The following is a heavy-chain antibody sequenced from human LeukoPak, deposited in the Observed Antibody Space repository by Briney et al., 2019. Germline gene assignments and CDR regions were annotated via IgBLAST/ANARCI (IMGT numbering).Heavy chain of an antibody. Sequence: GGSLRLFCEGSGFSVNGYVMSWVRQAPGKGLEWIAVTGGSDDNTHYADSVKGRFTISRDNSENRLFLQMNSLRPDDSALYYCTKDLMTGFSSGWYFAYWGQGTLVTVSS. V-gene: IGHV3-23*01. CDR3: TKDLMTGFSSGWYFAY. D-gene: IGHD6-19*01. J-gene: IGHJ4*02. CDR1: GFSVNGYV. CDR2: TGGSDDNT.